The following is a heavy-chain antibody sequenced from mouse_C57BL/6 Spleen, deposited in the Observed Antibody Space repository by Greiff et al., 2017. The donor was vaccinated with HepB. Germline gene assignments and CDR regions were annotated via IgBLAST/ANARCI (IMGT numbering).Heavy chain of an antibody. V-gene: IGHV5-17*01. D-gene: IGHD1-3*01. Sequence: EVQGVESGGGLVKPGGSLKLSCAASGFTFSDYGMHWVRQAPEKGLEWVAYISSDSSTIYYADTVKGRFTISRDNAKNTLFLQMTSLRSEDTAMYYCARPEGKAWFAYWGQGTLVTVSA. CDR1: GFTFSDYG. CDR3: ARPEGKAWFAY. CDR2: ISSDSSTI. J-gene: IGHJ3*01.